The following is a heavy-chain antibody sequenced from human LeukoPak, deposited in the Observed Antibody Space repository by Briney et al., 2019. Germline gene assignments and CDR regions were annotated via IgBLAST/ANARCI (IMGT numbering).Heavy chain of an antibody. CDR1: GFTFSSYG. CDR2: IWYDGSNK. V-gene: IGHV3-33*01. Sequence: PGRSLRLSCAASGFTFSSYGMRWVRQAPGKGLEWVAVIWYDGSNKYYADSVKGRFTTSRDNSKNTLYLQMNSLRAEDTAVYYCARDGRITMTRGVLGTFDYWGQGTLVTVSS. J-gene: IGHJ4*02. D-gene: IGHD3-22*01. CDR3: ARDGRITMTRGVLGTFDY.